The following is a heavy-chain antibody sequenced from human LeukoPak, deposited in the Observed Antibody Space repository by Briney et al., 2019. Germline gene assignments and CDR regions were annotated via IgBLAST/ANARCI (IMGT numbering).Heavy chain of an antibody. D-gene: IGHD3-10*01. Sequence: GGSLRLSCAASGFTFSSYAMHWVRQAPGKGLEWVAVISYDGSNKFYADSVKGRFTLSRDNSKNTLYLQMNSLRIEDTAVYYCGRGSVGFGELNYWGRGTLVSVPS. J-gene: IGHJ4*02. CDR2: ISYDGSNK. V-gene: IGHV3-30-3*01. CDR3: GRGSVGFGELNY. CDR1: GFTFSSYA.